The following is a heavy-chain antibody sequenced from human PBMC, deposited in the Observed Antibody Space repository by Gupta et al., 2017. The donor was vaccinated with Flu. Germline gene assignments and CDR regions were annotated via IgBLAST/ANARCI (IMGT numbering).Heavy chain of an antibody. CDR3: TTEPGLGGWAFDY. D-gene: IGHD6-19*01. V-gene: IGHV3-15*01. CDR2: IKSKTDGGTT. Sequence: EVQLVESGGGLVKPGGSLRLSCAASGFTFSNAWMSWVRQAPGKGLEWVGRIKSKTDGGTTDYAAPVKGRFTISRDDSKNTMYLQMKRMKTEDTAVYYFTTEPGLGGWAFDYGGQGTLVTVYS. J-gene: IGHJ4*02. CDR1: GFTFSNAW.